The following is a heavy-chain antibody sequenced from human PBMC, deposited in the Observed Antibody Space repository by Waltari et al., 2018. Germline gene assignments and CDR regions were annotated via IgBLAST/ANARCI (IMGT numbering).Heavy chain of an antibody. J-gene: IGHJ6*02. V-gene: IGHV1-8*01. CDR1: GYTFTSYD. D-gene: IGHD3-3*01. CDR3: ARVTGITIFGVVTSLYGMDV. Sequence: QVQLVQSGAEVKKPGASVKVSCKASGYTFTSYDINWVRQATGQGLEWMGWMNPNSGNTGYAQKVQGRVTMTRNTSISTAYMELSSLRSEDTAVYYCARVTGITIFGVVTSLYGMDVWGQGTTVTVSS. CDR2: MNPNSGNT.